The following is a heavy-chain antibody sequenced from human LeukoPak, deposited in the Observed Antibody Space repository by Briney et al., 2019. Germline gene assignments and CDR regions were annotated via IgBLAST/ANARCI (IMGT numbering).Heavy chain of an antibody. Sequence: SETLSLTCAVYGGSFSTYYWSWIRQPPGKGLEWIGEVYHSGNTNYNPSLKSRVTISVDTSKNQFSLKLSSVTAADTAVYYCARHGRIAVAGPYLYFDYWGQGTLVTVSS. V-gene: IGHV4-34*01. CDR3: ARHGRIAVAGPYLYFDY. CDR1: GGSFSTYY. J-gene: IGHJ4*02. D-gene: IGHD6-19*01. CDR2: VYHSGNT.